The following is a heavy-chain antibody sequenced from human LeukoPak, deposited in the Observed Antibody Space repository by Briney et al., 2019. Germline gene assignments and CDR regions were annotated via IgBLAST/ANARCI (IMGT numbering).Heavy chain of an antibody. Sequence: GGSLRLSCAASGFNFGSYEMNWVRQAPGKGLEWVSYISTTGSSIYYADSVKGRFTISRDNVKNLLYLQMNSLRAEDTAVYYCARVQRGIAVALDYWGQGTLATVSS. CDR3: ARVQRGIAVALDY. CDR1: GFNFGSYE. V-gene: IGHV3-48*03. J-gene: IGHJ4*02. D-gene: IGHD6-19*01. CDR2: ISTTGSSI.